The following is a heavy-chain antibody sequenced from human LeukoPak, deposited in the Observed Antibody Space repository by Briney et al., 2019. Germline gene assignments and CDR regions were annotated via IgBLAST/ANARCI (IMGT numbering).Heavy chain of an antibody. CDR3: ARDWGQRGNSD. CDR1: GGSISSHY. J-gene: IGHJ4*02. CDR2: IYYSGST. D-gene: IGHD3-16*01. Sequence: SETLSLTCTVSGGSISSHYWSWIRQPPGKGLEGFVYIYYSGSTNFNPSRKRRVNISVDTPKKQFSLKLSSVTAADTAVYYCARDWGQRGNSDWGQGTLVTVSS. V-gene: IGHV4-59*11.